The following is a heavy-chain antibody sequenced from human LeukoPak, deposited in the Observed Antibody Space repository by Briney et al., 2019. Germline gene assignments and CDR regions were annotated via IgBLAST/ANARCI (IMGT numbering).Heavy chain of an antibody. V-gene: IGHV4-39*07. CDR3: ARHLNYYGSGSYGAYYYYGMDV. J-gene: IGHJ6*02. CDR1: GASLSSSSFY. CDR2: IYYDGST. D-gene: IGHD3-10*01. Sequence: SETLSLTCTVSGASLSSSSFYWGWIRQPPGKGLEWIGTIYYDGSTYYNPSLKSRVTISVDTSKNQFSLKVNSVTAADTAVYYCARHLNYYGSGSYGAYYYYGMDVWGQGTTVTVSS.